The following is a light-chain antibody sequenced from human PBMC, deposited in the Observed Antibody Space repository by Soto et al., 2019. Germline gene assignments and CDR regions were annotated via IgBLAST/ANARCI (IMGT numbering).Light chain of an antibody. Sequence: DIPLTQSPTFLSAAVGDTITITCRASQDVNSHLAWYQQTPGRAPKLLISYVSTLQSGVPSRFSGSGSRTGFTLTISSLQPEDFATYYCQEIDSYPPTFGQGTRLEIK. V-gene: IGKV1-9*01. CDR3: QEIDSYPPT. CDR2: YVS. J-gene: IGKJ5*01. CDR1: QDVNSH.